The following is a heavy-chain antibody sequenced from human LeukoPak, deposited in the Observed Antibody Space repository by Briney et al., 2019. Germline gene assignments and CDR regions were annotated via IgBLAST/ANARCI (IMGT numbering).Heavy chain of an antibody. Sequence: SVKVSCKASGGTFSSYAISWVRQAPGQGLEWMRGIIPIFGTANYAQKFQGRVTITADESTSTAYMELSSLRSEDTAVYYCARDIVVVAATHSNWFDPWGQGTLVTVSS. CDR1: GGTFSSYA. CDR3: ARDIVVVAATHSNWFDP. V-gene: IGHV1-69*13. CDR2: IIPIFGTA. J-gene: IGHJ5*02. D-gene: IGHD2-15*01.